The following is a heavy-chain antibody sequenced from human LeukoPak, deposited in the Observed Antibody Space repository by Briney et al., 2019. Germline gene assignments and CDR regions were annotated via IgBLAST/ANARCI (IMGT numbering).Heavy chain of an antibody. CDR2: INYKGGPT. D-gene: IGHD3-10*01. CDR1: GFPLSIFS. Sequence: GGSLRLSCAASGFPLSIFSMHWVRQSTGRGLEYGSAINYKGGPTYYADSVKDRFTISTDNSRNTLYLQMASLRDEDMGVYYCARVVPATAFDYWGQGTQVTVSS. CDR3: ARVVPATAFDY. J-gene: IGHJ4*02. V-gene: IGHV3-64*02.